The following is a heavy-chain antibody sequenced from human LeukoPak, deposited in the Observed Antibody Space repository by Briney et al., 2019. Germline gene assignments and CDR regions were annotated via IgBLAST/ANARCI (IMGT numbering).Heavy chain of an antibody. CDR1: GGTFSSYA. Sequence: SVKVSCKASGGTFSSYAISWVRQAPGQGLEWMGGVIPIFGTANYAQKFQGRVTITADESTSTAYMELSSLRSEDTAVYYCARVVVYSYGDYFDYWGQGTLVTVSS. CDR3: ARVVVYSYGDYFDY. J-gene: IGHJ4*02. CDR2: VIPIFGTA. V-gene: IGHV1-69*13. D-gene: IGHD5-18*01.